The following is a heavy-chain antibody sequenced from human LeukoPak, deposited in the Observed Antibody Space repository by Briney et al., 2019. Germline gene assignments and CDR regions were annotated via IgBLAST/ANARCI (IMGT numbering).Heavy chain of an antibody. D-gene: IGHD3-10*01. J-gene: IGHJ4*02. CDR3: AKVAKYYYGSETYYFFEH. Sequence: NPGGSLRLSCAASGFTFSSHSMNWVRQAPGKGLEWVSCISTSSSYIYYADSVKGRFTISRDNSKNTLYLQMNSLRAEDTAVYYCAKVAKYYYGSETYYFFEHWGQGTPVTASS. CDR2: ISTSSSYI. CDR1: GFTFSSHS. V-gene: IGHV3-21*01.